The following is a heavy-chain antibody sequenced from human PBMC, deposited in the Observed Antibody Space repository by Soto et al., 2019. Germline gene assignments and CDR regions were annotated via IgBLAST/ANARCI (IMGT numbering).Heavy chain of an antibody. CDR3: ERVITMVRRVITWDFDY. J-gene: IGHJ4*02. D-gene: IGHD3-10*01. CDR2: INPSDDTT. Sequence: GASVKVSCKASGYTFTSYFLHWVRQAPGQGLEWMGIINPSDDTTSYAQKFQGRVTMTRDTSTSTVYMELSSLRSEDTAIYYCERVITMVRRVITWDFDYWGQGTLVTVSS. V-gene: IGHV1-46*01. CDR1: GYTFTSYF.